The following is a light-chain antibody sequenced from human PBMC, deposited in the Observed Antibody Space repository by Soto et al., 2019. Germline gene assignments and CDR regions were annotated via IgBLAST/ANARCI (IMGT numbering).Light chain of an antibody. CDR1: QGISNY. CDR2: AAS. CDR3: QKYNSARFT. V-gene: IGKV1-27*01. Sequence: DIQMTQSPSSLSASVGDRVTITCRASQGISNYLAWYQQKPGKVPKLLIYAASTLQSGVPCRFSGSGSGTDFTLTIRSLQPEDVATYYCQKYNSARFTFGPGTKVDIK. J-gene: IGKJ3*01.